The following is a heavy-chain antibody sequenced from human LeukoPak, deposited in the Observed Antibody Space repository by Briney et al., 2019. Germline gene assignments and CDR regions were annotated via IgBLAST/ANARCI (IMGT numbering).Heavy chain of an antibody. CDR1: NGSISPYF. V-gene: IGHV4-59*08. Sequence: SETLSLTCTVSNGSISPYFWSWIRQPPGKGLEWIGYIYYSGSTKYNPSLKSRVTISLDTSKKQFSLKLSSVTAADTALYYCARRQTYFDYWGQETLVTVSS. CDR3: ARRQTYFDY. J-gene: IGHJ4*02. CDR2: IYYSGST.